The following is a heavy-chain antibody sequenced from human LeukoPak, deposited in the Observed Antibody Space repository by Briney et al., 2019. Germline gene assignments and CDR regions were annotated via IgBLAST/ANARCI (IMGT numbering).Heavy chain of an antibody. J-gene: IGHJ3*02. V-gene: IGHV3-21*01. CDR1: GFTFNIYS. CDR3: ASGLQLWYPGDAFDI. Sequence: GGSLRLSCAASGFTFNIYSMNWVRQAPGKGLEWVSSISGTSNYIYYADSVQGRFTISRDNAKNSLYLHMNSLRAEDTAVYYCASGLQLWYPGDAFDIWGQGTMVTVSS. CDR2: ISGTSNYI. D-gene: IGHD5-18*01.